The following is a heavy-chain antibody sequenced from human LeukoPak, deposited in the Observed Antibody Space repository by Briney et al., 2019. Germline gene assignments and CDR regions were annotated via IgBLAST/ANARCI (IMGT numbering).Heavy chain of an antibody. CDR2: IYYSGST. D-gene: IGHD6-13*01. V-gene: IGHV4-39*01. CDR3: AGYSSSWTLDY. CDR1: GGSISSSSYY. J-gene: IGHJ4*02. Sequence: SETLSLTCTVSGGSISSSSYYWRWIRQPPGKGLEWIGSIYYSGSTYYNPSLKSRVTISVDTSKNQFSLKLSSVTAADTAVYYCAGYSSSWTLDYWGQGTLVTVSS.